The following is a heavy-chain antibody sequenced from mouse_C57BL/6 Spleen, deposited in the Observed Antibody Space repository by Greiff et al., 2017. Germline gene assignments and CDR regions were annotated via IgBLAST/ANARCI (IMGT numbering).Heavy chain of an antibody. CDR2: IDPSGSYT. V-gene: IGHV1-69*01. CDR3: ARGDRSGYGLGY. CDR1: GYTFTSYW. J-gene: IGHJ3*01. Sequence: QVQLQQPGAELVMPGASVKLSCKASGYTFTSYWINWVKQRPGQGLEWIGEIDPSGSYTNYNQKFKGKATLTVDKSSSTAYMQLSSLTSEDSAVYYCARGDRSGYGLGYWGQGTLVTASA. D-gene: IGHD3-2*02.